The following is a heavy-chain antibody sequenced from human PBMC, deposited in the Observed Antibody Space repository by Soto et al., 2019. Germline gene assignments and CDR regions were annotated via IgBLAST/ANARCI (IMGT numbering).Heavy chain of an antibody. J-gene: IGHJ6*02. CDR2: IYPGDSDT. V-gene: IGHV5-51*01. CDR1: GYSFTSYW. D-gene: IGHD3-3*01. CDR3: ARQRFLEDPADRYYYYYGMDV. Sequence: GESLKISCKGSGYSFTSYWIGWVRQMPGKGLEWMGIIYPGDSDTRYSPSFQGQVTISADKSISTAYLQWSSLKASDTAMYYCARQRFLEDPADRYYYYYGMDVWGQGTTVTVSS.